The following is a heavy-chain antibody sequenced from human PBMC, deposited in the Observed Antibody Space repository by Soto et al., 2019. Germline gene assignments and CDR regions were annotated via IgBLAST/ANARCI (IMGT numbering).Heavy chain of an antibody. V-gene: IGHV1-18*01. CDR2: ISAYNGNT. CDR3: ARDQGSYSSGWYEFDP. J-gene: IGHJ5*02. Sequence: ASVKVSCKASGYTFTSYGISWVRQAPGQGLEWMGWISAYNGNTNYAQKLQGRVTMTTDTSTSTAYMELRSLRSDDTAVYYCARDQGSYSSGWYEFDPWGQGTLVTVSS. D-gene: IGHD6-13*01. CDR1: GYTFTSYG.